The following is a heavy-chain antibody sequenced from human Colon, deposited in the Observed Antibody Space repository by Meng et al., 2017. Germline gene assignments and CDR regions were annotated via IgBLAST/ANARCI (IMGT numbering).Heavy chain of an antibody. CDR3: ARVIYASGNMAHLDC. J-gene: IGHJ4*02. D-gene: IGHD3-10*01. V-gene: IGHV4-4*02. Sequence: VPREEPGPGHGKPSGTLSLTCAVSGDSIRSSNWWSWVRQPPGRGLEWIGEIYHSGSTNYNPSLKNRLSLTVDKSKNQFSLTLHSVTAADTAVYYCARVIYASGNMAHLDCWGQGTLVTVSS. CDR2: IYHSGST. CDR1: GDSIRSSNW.